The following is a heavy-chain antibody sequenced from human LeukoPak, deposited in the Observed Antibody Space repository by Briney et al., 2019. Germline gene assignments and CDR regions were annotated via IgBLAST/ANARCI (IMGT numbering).Heavy chain of an antibody. CDR1: GGSISSYY. D-gene: IGHD3-16*01. Sequence: SETLSLTCTVSGGSISSYYWSWIRQPAGTALEWIGRIYTSGTITYNPSLKSRGTMSVDTSKNQFSLKLSSVTAADTAVYYCASLRVPGDFDYWGQGTLVTVSS. V-gene: IGHV4-4*07. J-gene: IGHJ4*02. CDR3: ASLRVPGDFDY. CDR2: IYTSGTI.